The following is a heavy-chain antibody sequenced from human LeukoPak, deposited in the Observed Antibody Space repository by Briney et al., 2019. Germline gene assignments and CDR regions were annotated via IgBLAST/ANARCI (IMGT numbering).Heavy chain of an antibody. CDR2: IYSGGST. CDR1: GFTVSSNY. D-gene: IGHD1-26*01. J-gene: IGHJ3*02. Sequence: GGSLRLSCAASGFTVSSNYMSWVRQAPGKGLEWVSVIYSGGSTFYADSVKGRFTISRDNSKNTLYLQMNSLRAEDTAVYYCARGGGRAPDDAFDIWGQGTMVTVSS. CDR3: ARGGGRAPDDAFDI. V-gene: IGHV3-53*01.